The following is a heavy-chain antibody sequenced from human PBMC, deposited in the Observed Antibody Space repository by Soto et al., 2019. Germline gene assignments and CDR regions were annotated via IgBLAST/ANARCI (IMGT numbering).Heavy chain of an antibody. J-gene: IGHJ4*02. Sequence: GGSLRLSCAASGFSFSSYGMDWVRQAPGKGLEWVAVISYAGSDKYYADSVKGRFTISRDNSKNTLYLQMNSLRAEDTAVYYCAKRVGFGELWNFDYWGQGTLVTVSS. V-gene: IGHV3-30*18. CDR3: AKRVGFGELWNFDY. CDR1: GFSFSSYG. D-gene: IGHD3-10*01. CDR2: ISYAGSDK.